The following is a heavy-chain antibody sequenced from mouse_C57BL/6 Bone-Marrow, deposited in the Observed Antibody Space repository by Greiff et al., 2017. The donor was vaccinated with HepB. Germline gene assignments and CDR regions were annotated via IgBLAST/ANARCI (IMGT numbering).Heavy chain of an antibody. V-gene: IGHV2-2*01. D-gene: IGHD2-12*01. CDR3: DTLPYAY. CDR1: GFSLTSYG. J-gene: IGHJ3*01. CDR2: IWSGGST. Sequence: VQLQQSGPGLVQPSQSLSITCTVSGFSLTSYGVHWVRQSPGKGLEWLGVIWSGGSTDYNAAFISRLSISKDNSKSQVFFKMNSLQADDTAIDYCDTLPYAYWGQGTLVTVSA.